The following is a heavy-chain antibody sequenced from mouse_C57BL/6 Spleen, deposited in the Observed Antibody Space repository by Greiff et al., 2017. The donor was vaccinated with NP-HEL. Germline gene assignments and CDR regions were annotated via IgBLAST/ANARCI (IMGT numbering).Heavy chain of an antibody. CDR1: GYAFSSYW. V-gene: IGHV1-80*01. CDR2: IYPGDGDT. Sequence: QVQLQQSGAELVKPGASVKISCKASGYAFSSYWMNWVKQRPGKGLEWIGQIYPGDGDTNYNGKFKGKATLTADKSSSTAYMQLSSLTSEDSAVYFCARDGSSFYYFDYWGQGTTLTVSS. J-gene: IGHJ2*01. D-gene: IGHD1-1*01. CDR3: ARDGSSFYYFDY.